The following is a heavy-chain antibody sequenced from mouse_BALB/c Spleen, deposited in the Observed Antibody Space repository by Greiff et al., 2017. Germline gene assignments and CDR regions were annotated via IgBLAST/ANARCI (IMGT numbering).Heavy chain of an antibody. CDR3: ARFDDGYYVAWFAY. D-gene: IGHD2-3*01. CDR2: IFPGSGNT. J-gene: IGHJ3*01. Sequence: QVQLKQSGPELVKPGASVKISCKSSGYSFTSYYIHWVKQRPGQGLEWIGCIFPGSGNTKYNEKFKGKATLTADTSSSTAYMQLSSLTSEDSAVYYCARFDDGYYVAWFAYWGQGTLVTVSA. V-gene: IGHV1-66*01. CDR1: GYSFTSYY.